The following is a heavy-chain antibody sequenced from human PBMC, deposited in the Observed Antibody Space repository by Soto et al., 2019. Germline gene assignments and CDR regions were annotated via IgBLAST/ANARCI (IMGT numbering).Heavy chain of an antibody. CDR2: INWNGGST. CDR3: ARGSGTFDY. Sequence: EVQLVESGGGVVRPGGSLRLSCAASGFTFNDYGMTWVRQAPGKGLEWVSGINWNGGSTGYADSVKGRFTISRDNAKKSLHLQVSSLRAEDMALYYCARGSGTFDYWGQGTPVTVSS. V-gene: IGHV3-20*04. CDR1: GFTFNDYG. J-gene: IGHJ4*02. D-gene: IGHD3-10*01.